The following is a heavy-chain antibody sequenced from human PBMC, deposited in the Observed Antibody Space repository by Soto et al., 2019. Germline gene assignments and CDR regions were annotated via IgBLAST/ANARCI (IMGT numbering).Heavy chain of an antibody. V-gene: IGHV4-39*02. Sequence: QVQLQESGPGLVKPSETLSLTCSVSGGSISSSSAYWTWIRQTPGKGLEWLGSVYYSGMTDYNPSLNSRVSISVDTSKNHFSLNLNSVTAADTAVYYCARWDDPGVWLSVWGQGTTVTVSS. D-gene: IGHD3-3*01. CDR1: GGSISSSSAY. J-gene: IGHJ6*01. CDR3: ARWDDPGVWLSV. CDR2: VYYSGMT.